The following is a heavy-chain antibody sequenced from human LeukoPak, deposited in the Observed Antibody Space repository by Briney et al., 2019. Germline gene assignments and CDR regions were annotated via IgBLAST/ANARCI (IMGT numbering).Heavy chain of an antibody. CDR1: GGSISGYY. CDR2: INHSGST. V-gene: IGHV4-34*01. Sequence: SETLSLTCAVYGGSISGYYWSWIRQPPGKGLEWIGEINHSGSTNYNPSLKSRVTISVDTSKNQFSLKLSSVTAADTAVYYCARVRYSYGTFDYWGQGTLVTVSS. D-gene: IGHD5-18*01. CDR3: ARVRYSYGTFDY. J-gene: IGHJ4*02.